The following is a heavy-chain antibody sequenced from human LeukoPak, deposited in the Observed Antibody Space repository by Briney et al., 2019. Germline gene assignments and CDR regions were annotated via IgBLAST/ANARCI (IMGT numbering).Heavy chain of an antibody. Sequence: PGGSLRLSCAASGFTFSTFWMHWVRQAPGKGLEWVAFIRYDGSNKYYADSVKGRFTISRDNSKNTLYLQMNSLRAEDTAVYYCAKICSSTSCYGDYWGQGTLVTVSS. CDR3: AKICSSTSCYGDY. D-gene: IGHD2-2*01. J-gene: IGHJ4*02. CDR2: IRYDGSNK. V-gene: IGHV3-30*02. CDR1: GFTFSTFW.